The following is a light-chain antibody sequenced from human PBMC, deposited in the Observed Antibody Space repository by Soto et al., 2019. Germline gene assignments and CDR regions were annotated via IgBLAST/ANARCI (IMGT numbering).Light chain of an antibody. J-gene: IGLJ1*01. Sequence: SALTQPASVSGSPGQSITISCTGTSSDVGGYNYVSWYQQHPGKVPKLMIYEVSNRPSGVSNRFSGSKSGNTASLTISGLQAEVEADYYCSSYTSSSTLVFGTGTKLTGL. CDR2: EVS. V-gene: IGLV2-14*01. CDR1: SSDVGGYNY. CDR3: SSYTSSSTLV.